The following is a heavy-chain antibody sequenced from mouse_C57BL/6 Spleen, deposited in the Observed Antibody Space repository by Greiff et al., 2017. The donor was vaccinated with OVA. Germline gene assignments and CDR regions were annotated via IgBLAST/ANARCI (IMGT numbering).Heavy chain of an antibody. Sequence: QVQLQQPGAELVMPGASVKLSCKASGYTFTSYWMHWVKQRPGQGLEWIGEIDPSDSYTNYNQKFKGKSTLTVDKSSSTAYMQLSSLTSEDSAVYYCARSNLGYYSSRYYFDYWGQGTTLTVSS. CDR1: GYTFTSYW. CDR2: IDPSDSYT. D-gene: IGHD1-1*01. CDR3: ARSNLGYYSSRYYFDY. J-gene: IGHJ2*01. V-gene: IGHV1-69*01.